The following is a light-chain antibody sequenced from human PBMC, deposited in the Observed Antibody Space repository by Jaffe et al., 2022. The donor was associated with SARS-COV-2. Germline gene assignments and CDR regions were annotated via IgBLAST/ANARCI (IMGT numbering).Light chain of an antibody. Sequence: EIVLTQSPGTLSLSPGERATLSCRASQSVSSSYLAWYQQRPGQAPRLLLFGASSRATGIPDRFGGSGSGTDFTLTISRLEPEDFAIYYCQQYGSSPPVTFGPGTTVDIK. CDR3: QQYGSSPPVT. J-gene: IGKJ3*01. V-gene: IGKV3-20*01. CDR1: QSVSSSY. CDR2: GAS.